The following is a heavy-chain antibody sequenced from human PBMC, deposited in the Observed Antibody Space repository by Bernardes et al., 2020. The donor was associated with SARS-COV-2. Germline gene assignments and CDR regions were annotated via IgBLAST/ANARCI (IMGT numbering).Heavy chain of an antibody. CDR3: VWTRTRGICSSTSCLDY. J-gene: IGHJ4*02. V-gene: IGHV1-18*04. CDR2: ISAHDRHT. D-gene: IGHD2-2*01. CDR1: GDIFSTDS. Sequence: ASVKVSCKASGDIFSTDSMTWVRQAPGQGLEWMGWISAHDRHTTYGKKFQDRLSLTRDTSTNTASMDLRGLRSDDTATYYCVWTRTRGICSSTSCLDYWGQGTLVTVSS.